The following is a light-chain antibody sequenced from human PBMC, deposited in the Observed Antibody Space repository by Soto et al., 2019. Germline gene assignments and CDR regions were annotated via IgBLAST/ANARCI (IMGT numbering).Light chain of an antibody. CDR2: DAS. J-gene: IGKJ2*01. CDR3: QQNDYLPYT. CDR1: QEIRKY. V-gene: IGKV1-33*01. Sequence: DIQMTQSPSSLSASVGDRVTITCQASQEIRKYFNWFQQKPGKAPKLLIYDASNLQTGVPSRFSGSGSGTHFTFTISSLQAEDIATYYCQQNDYLPYTFGQGTKLEIK.